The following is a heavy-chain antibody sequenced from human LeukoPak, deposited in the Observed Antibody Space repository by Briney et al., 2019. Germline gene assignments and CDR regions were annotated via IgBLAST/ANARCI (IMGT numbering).Heavy chain of an antibody. CDR1: GFNIYNYA. V-gene: IGHV3-23*01. Sequence: GGSLRVSCAVSGFNIYNYAMTWVRQAPGKGLEWVSAIGGSGVSKFYGDSVKGRFTTSRDNSKNTVDLQMNSLRAEDTAVYFCARAGRFGESFRDYYYYIDVWGKGTTVTVSS. J-gene: IGHJ6*03. CDR2: IGGSGVSK. D-gene: IGHD3-10*01. CDR3: ARAGRFGESFRDYYYYIDV.